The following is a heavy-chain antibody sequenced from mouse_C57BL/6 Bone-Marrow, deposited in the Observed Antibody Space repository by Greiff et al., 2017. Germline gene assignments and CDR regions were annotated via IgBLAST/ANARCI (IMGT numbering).Heavy chain of an antibody. Sequence: QVQLQQPGAELVMPGASVKLSCKASGYTFTSYWMHWVKQRPGQGLEWIGEIDPSDSYTNYNQKFKGKSTLTVDKSSSTAYMQLSSLTSEDSAVYYCAPLRGDWYFGVWGTGTTVTVSS. J-gene: IGHJ1*03. D-gene: IGHD2-4*01. CDR2: IDPSDSYT. V-gene: IGHV1-69*01. CDR1: GYTFTSYW. CDR3: APLRGDWYFGV.